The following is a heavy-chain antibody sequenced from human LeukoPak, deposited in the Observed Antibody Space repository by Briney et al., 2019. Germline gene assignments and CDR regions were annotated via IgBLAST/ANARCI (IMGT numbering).Heavy chain of an antibody. D-gene: IGHD6-13*01. Sequence: GGSLRLSCVASGFTFSSFSMDWVRQAPGKGLEWVSGISASGGSTYYADSVKGRFTISRDNSKNTLYLQMNSLRADDTAVYYCAKDYGLKQVVLYYFDFWGQGTLVTVSS. CDR1: GFTFSSFS. V-gene: IGHV3-23*01. J-gene: IGHJ4*02. CDR3: AKDYGLKQVVLYYFDF. CDR2: ISASGGST.